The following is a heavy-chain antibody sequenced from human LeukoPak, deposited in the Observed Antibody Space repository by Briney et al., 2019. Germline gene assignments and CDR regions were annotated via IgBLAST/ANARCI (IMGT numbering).Heavy chain of an antibody. CDR1: GGTFSSYA. CDR2: IIPIFGTA. D-gene: IGHD6-13*01. CDR3: ARSGAAAGPYFDH. Sequence: SVKVSCKASGGTFSSYAISWVRQAPGQGLEWMGRIIPIFGTANYAQKFQGRVTITTDESTSTAYMELSSLRSEDTAVYYCARSGAAAGPYFDHWGQGTLVTVSS. V-gene: IGHV1-69*05. J-gene: IGHJ4*02.